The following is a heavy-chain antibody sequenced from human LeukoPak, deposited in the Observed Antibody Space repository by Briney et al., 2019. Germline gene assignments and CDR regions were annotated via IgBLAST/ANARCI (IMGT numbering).Heavy chain of an antibody. D-gene: IGHD2-2*01. CDR1: GFTFSSYW. Sequence: GGSLRLSCAASGFTFSSYWMHWVRQAPGKGLVWVSRINTDGSSTSYADSVKGRFTISRDNAKNTLYLQMNSLRAEDTAVYYCARDPVVPAAYKGSGYYYYMDVWGKGTTVTVSS. CDR2: INTDGSST. J-gene: IGHJ6*03. CDR3: ARDPVVPAAYKGSGYYYYMDV. V-gene: IGHV3-74*01.